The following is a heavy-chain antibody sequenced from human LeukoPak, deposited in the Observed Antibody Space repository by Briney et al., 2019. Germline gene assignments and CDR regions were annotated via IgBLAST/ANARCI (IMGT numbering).Heavy chain of an antibody. V-gene: IGHV3-21*01. Sequence: GGSLRLSCAASGFTFSRYSMNWVRQAPGKGLEWVSSISISSNYIYYADSVKGRFTISRDNAKNTLYLQMNSLRAEDTAVYYCARGARLDDAFDIWGQGTMVTVSS. CDR3: ARGARLDDAFDI. J-gene: IGHJ3*02. D-gene: IGHD1-1*01. CDR1: GFTFSRYS. CDR2: ISISSNYI.